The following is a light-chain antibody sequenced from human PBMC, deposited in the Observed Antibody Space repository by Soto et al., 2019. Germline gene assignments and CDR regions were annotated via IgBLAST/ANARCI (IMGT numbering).Light chain of an antibody. V-gene: IGKV3-20*01. CDR3: QQYNSSPWT. CDR2: GAS. CDR1: QSVRDNY. J-gene: IGKJ1*01. Sequence: EIVLTQSPGTLSLSPGERATLSCRASQSVRDNYLAWYQQRPGQVSRLLIYGASSRATGIPDRFSGSGSGTDFTLTISRLEPEDFAVYYCQQYNSSPWTFGQGTKVEIK.